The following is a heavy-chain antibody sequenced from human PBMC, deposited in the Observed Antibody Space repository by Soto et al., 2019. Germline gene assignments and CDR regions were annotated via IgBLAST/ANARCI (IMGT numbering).Heavy chain of an antibody. J-gene: IGHJ5*02. CDR2: IIPIFGTA. V-gene: IGHV1-69*13. CDR3: ARSQGYYDSSGYYYRNWFDP. D-gene: IGHD3-22*01. Sequence: ASGKVSCKASGATFTSFAISWGRKAPGQGLEWMGGIIPIFGTANYAQKFQGRVTITADESTSTAYMELSSLRSEETAVYYCARSQGYYDSSGYYYRNWFDPWGQGTLVTVSS. CDR1: GATFTSFA.